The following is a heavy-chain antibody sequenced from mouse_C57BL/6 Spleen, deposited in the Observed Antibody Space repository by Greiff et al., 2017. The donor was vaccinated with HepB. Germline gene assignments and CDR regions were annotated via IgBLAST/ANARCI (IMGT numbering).Heavy chain of an antibody. CDR3: TRYDYGSSYWYFDV. D-gene: IGHD1-1*01. CDR2: IDPETGGT. V-gene: IGHV1-15*01. Sequence: VKLQESGAELVRPGASVTLSCKASGYTFTDYEMHWVKQTPVHGLEWIGAIDPETGGTAYNQKFKGKAILTADKSSSTAYMELRSLTSEDSAVYYCTRYDYGSSYWYFDVWGTGTTVTVSS. CDR1: GYTFTDYE. J-gene: IGHJ1*03.